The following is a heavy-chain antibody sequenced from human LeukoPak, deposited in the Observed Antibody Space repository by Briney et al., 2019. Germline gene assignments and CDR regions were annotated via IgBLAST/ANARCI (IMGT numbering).Heavy chain of an antibody. CDR2: IYYSGST. J-gene: IGHJ4*02. CDR1: GFTFSSYA. D-gene: IGHD5-18*01. Sequence: GSLRLSCAASGFTFSSYAMHWIRQPPGKGLEWIGSIYYSGSTYYNPSLKSRVTISVDTSKNQFSLKLSSVTAADTAVYYCARDVEDTAMVWGQGTLVTVSS. CDR3: ARDVEDTAMV. V-gene: IGHV4-39*07.